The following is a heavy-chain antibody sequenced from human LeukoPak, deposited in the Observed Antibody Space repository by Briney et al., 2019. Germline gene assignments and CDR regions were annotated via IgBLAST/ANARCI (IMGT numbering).Heavy chain of an antibody. V-gene: IGHV4-34*01. J-gene: IGHJ6*04. CDR3: ARGTRYCSSTSCRNGGHYYYYGMDV. D-gene: IGHD2-2*01. CDR2: INHSGST. Sequence: PSETLSLTCAVYGGSFSGYYWSWIRQPPGKGLEWIGEINHSGSTNYNPSLKSRVTISVDTSKNQFSLKLSSVTAADTAVYYCARGTRYCSSTSCRNGGHYYYYGMDVWGKGTTVTVSS. CDR1: GGSFSGYY.